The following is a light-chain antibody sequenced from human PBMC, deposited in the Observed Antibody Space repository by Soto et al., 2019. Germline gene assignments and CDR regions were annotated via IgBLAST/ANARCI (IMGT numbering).Light chain of an antibody. V-gene: IGKV1-27*01. J-gene: IGKJ3*01. Sequence: DIQMTQSPSSLSASVGDRVTITCRASQDINDYLVWYQQKPGKVPKLLIYPASTFQSGVSSRFSGSGSGTDFTLTISSLQPEDVATYYCQNYNSAPFTFGPGTKVDI. CDR1: QDINDY. CDR2: PAS. CDR3: QNYNSAPFT.